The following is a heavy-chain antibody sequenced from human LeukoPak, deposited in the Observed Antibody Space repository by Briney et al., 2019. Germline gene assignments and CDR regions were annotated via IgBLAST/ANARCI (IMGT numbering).Heavy chain of an antibody. D-gene: IGHD5-12*01. V-gene: IGHV3-23*01. Sequence: PGGSLRLSCAASGFTFSSYAMSWVSQAPGKGLEWVSAISGSGGSTYYADSVKGRFTISRDNSKNTLYLQMNSLRAEDTAVYYCAKDRVRNGIVATTTFDYWGQGTLVTVSS. CDR3: AKDRVRNGIVATTTFDY. J-gene: IGHJ4*02. CDR1: GFTFSSYA. CDR2: ISGSGGST.